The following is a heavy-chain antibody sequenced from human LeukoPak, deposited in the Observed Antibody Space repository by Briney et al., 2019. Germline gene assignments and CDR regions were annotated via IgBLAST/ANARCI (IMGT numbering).Heavy chain of an antibody. CDR3: TTGYYDSSGSELGTFDY. D-gene: IGHD3-22*01. CDR1: GGSFSGYY. CDR2: IKSKTDGGTT. J-gene: IGHJ4*02. V-gene: IGHV3-15*01. Sequence: ETLSLTCAVYGGSFSGYYWSWIRQPPGKGLEWVGRIKSKTDGGTTDYAAPVKGRFTISRDDSKNTLYLQMNSLKTEDTAVYYCTTGYYDSSGSELGTFDYWGQGTLVTVSS.